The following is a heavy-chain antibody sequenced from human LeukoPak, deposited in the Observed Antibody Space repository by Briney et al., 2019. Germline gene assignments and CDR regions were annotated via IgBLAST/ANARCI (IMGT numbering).Heavy chain of an antibody. CDR1: GFTFSSYS. J-gene: IGHJ4*02. V-gene: IGHV3-48*01. D-gene: IGHD2-15*01. CDR3: ARAFAPGYCSGSSCPFDY. Sequence: GGSLRLSCAASGFTFSSYSMNWVRQAPGKGLEWVSYIISGSNTIYYSDSVKGRFTISRDNARNPLYLQMSSLRAEDTAVYYCARAFAPGYCSGSSCPFDYWGQGTLVTVSS. CDR2: IISGSNTI.